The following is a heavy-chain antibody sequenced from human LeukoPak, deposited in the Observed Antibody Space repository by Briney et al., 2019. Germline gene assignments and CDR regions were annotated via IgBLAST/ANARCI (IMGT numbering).Heavy chain of an antibody. J-gene: IGHJ4*02. V-gene: IGHV3-74*01. D-gene: IGHD5-24*01. CDR2: ISTDGSTT. CDR1: GFTFIRHW. CDR3: GSSEDGYIDY. Sequence: GGSLRLSCAGSGFTFIRHWMHWVRQAPGKGLVWVSRISTDGSTTLYSDSVKGRFTISRDNAKNTLYLQVNSLRAEDTAVYYCGSSEDGYIDYWGQGTLVSVSS.